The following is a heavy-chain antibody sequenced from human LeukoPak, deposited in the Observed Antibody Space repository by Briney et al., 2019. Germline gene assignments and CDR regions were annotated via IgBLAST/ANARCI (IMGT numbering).Heavy chain of an antibody. CDR2: ISSSGDTT. CDR3: AEDLAAVPGNKYFAY. CDR1: GFSFSSYA. J-gene: IGHJ4*02. V-gene: IGHV3-23*01. D-gene: IGHD6-19*01. Sequence: GGSLRLSCAASGFSFSSYAMSWVRQAPGKGLEWVSAISSSGDTTYYADSVKGRFTISRDNSKNTLYLQMNGLRAEDTAVYYCAEDLAAVPGNKYFAYWGQGTLVTVSS.